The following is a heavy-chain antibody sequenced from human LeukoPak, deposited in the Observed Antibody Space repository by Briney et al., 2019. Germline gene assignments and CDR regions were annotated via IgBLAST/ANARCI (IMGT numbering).Heavy chain of an antibody. CDR2: IRQDGSEK. V-gene: IGHV3-7*03. CDR3: ARYSSTWYYFDS. Sequence: GGSLRLPCVVSGFTFSSYWMSWVRQAPGKGLEWVANIRQDGSEKYYVDSVKGRFTVSRDNGENSLYLQMHSLRVEDTAVYYCARYSSTWYYFDSWGQGTLVTVSS. J-gene: IGHJ4*02. D-gene: IGHD6-13*01. CDR1: GFTFSSYW.